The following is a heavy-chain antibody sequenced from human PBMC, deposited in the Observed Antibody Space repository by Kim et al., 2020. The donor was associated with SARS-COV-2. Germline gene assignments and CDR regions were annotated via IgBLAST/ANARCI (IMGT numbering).Heavy chain of an antibody. D-gene: IGHD3-10*01. CDR1: GYTFTSYG. V-gene: IGHV1-18*04. CDR3: ARERYPYHYGSGSYYPDAFDI. Sequence: ASVKVSCKASGYTFTSYGISWVRQAPGQGLEWMGWISAYNGNTNYAQKLQGRVTMTTDTSTSTAYMELRSLRSDDTAVYYCARERYPYHYGSGSYYPDAFDIWGQGTMVTVSS. J-gene: IGHJ3*02. CDR2: ISAYNGNT.